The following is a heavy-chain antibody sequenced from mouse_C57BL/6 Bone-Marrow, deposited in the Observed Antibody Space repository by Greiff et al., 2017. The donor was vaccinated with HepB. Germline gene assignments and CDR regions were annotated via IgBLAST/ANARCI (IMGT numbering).Heavy chain of an antibody. J-gene: IGHJ3*01. Sequence: VQLKESGGGLVKPGGSLSLSCAASGFTFTDYYMSWVRQPPGKALEWLGFIRNKANGYTTEYSAYVKGRFTISRDNSQSILYLQMNALRAEESATYYCARSPYYYGSSPGFAYWGQGTLVTVSA. CDR2: IRNKANGYTT. CDR3: ARSPYYYGSSPGFAY. D-gene: IGHD1-1*01. V-gene: IGHV7-3*01. CDR1: GFTFTDYY.